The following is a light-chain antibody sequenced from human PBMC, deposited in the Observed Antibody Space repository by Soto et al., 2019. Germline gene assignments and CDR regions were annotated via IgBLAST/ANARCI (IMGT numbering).Light chain of an antibody. Sequence: QSALTQPASVSGSPGQSITISCTGTSNDVGANNYVSWYQRHPGKAPKILIYEAANRPSGVSHRFSGSKSGNTASLTISGLQAEDEADYFCTSYTITSTLVFGGGTKLNVL. CDR3: TSYTITSTLV. V-gene: IGLV2-14*01. CDR1: SNDVGANNY. CDR2: EAA. J-gene: IGLJ2*01.